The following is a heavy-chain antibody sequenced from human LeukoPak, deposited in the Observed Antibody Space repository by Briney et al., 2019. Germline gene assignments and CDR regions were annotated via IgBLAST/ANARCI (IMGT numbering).Heavy chain of an antibody. CDR2: IGASGGNT. CDR1: GFSFNTYV. J-gene: IGHJ1*01. CDR3: AKALVPTSTFYSCYQH. D-gene: IGHD2-2*01. V-gene: IGHV3-23*01. Sequence: PGGSLRLSCAATGFSFNTYVMTWVRQAPGKGLEWVSTIGASGGNTHYVDSVKGRFTISRDNSQNTLYLQMNSLRDEDTAVYYCAKALVPTSTFYSCYQHWGQGSLVTVSS.